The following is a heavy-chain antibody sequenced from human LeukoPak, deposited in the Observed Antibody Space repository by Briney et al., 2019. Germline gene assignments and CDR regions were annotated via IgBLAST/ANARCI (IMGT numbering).Heavy chain of an antibody. J-gene: IGHJ4*02. CDR2: IIPIFGTA. Sequence: GASVKVSCKASGGTFTSYAISWVRQAPGQGLEWMGGIIPIFGTANHAQKFQGRVTITADESTSTAYMELSSLRSEDTAVYYCAREGDTALHYWGQGTLVTVSS. V-gene: IGHV1-69*13. D-gene: IGHD5-18*01. CDR3: AREGDTALHY. CDR1: GGTFTSYA.